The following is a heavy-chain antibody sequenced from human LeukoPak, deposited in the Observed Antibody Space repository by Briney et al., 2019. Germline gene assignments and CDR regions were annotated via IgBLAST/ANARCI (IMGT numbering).Heavy chain of an antibody. Sequence: GGSLRLSCAASGFTVSSNYMSWIRQAPGKGLEWVSVIYSGGSTYYADSVKGRFTISRDNSKNTLYLQMNSLRAEDTAVYYCARDPLNYYYDSSGPRSGVGYWGQGILVTVSS. J-gene: IGHJ4*02. D-gene: IGHD3-22*01. CDR3: ARDPLNYYYDSSGPRSGVGY. CDR1: GFTVSSNY. CDR2: IYSGGST. V-gene: IGHV3-66*01.